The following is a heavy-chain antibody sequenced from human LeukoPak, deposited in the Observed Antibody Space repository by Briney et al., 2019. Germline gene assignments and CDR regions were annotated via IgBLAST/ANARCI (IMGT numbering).Heavy chain of an antibody. D-gene: IGHD5-12*01. CDR1: GFTVSNNY. Sequence: GGSLRLSCAASGFTVSNNYMSWVRQAPGKGLEWVSVIYSGGSTYYADSVKGRFTISRDNSKDTLYLQMNSLRAEDTAVYYCARDPRGYSGYDYYWGQGTLVTVSS. V-gene: IGHV3-53*01. CDR3: ARDPRGYSGYDYY. CDR2: IYSGGST. J-gene: IGHJ4*02.